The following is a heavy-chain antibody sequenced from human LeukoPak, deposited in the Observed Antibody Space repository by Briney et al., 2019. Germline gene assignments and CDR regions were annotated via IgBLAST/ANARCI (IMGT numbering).Heavy chain of an antibody. CDR2: IYPGDSDT. V-gene: IGHV5-51*01. Sequence: GESLKISCKGSGYSFTIYWIGWVRQMPGKGLEWMGIIYPGDSDTRYSPSFQGQVTISADKSISTAYLQWSSLKASDTAMYYCARRVVVAGTAAFDIWGQGTMVAVSS. CDR1: GYSFTIYW. D-gene: IGHD6-19*01. CDR3: ARRVVVAGTAAFDI. J-gene: IGHJ3*02.